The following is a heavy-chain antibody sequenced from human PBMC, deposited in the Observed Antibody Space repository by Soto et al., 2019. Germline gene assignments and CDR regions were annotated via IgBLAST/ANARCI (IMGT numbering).Heavy chain of an antibody. D-gene: IGHD2-2*01. CDR2: ISDDGARI. J-gene: IGHJ4*02. Sequence: GGSLRLSCVASGFVFEVYWMHWVRQVPGKGLEWVSLISDDGARIDYADSVRGRFTISRDNAKNALYLQMNALRGEDTAVYFCTRGPRPSSIGTGAVWGRGVLVTVSS. CDR1: GFVFEVYW. V-gene: IGHV3-74*01. CDR3: TRGPRPSSIGTGAV.